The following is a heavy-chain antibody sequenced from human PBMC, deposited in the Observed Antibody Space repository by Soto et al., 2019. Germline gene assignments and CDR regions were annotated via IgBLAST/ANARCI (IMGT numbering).Heavy chain of an antibody. D-gene: IGHD6-19*01. CDR1: GFTVSSSY. J-gene: IGHJ1*01. CDR2: IYSGGST. Sequence: VQLVESGGGLVQPGGSLRLSCAASGFTVSSSYRSWVRQAPGKGLEWVSVIYSGGSTYYADSVKGRFTISRDNSKNTLYLQMNSLRAEDTAVYYCARDRIAVAGNPEYFQHWGQGTLVTVSS. V-gene: IGHV3-66*01. CDR3: ARDRIAVAGNPEYFQH.